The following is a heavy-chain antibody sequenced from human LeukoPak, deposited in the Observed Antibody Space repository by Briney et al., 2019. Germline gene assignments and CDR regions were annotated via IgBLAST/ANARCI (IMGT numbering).Heavy chain of an antibody. D-gene: IGHD3-9*01. J-gene: IGHJ3*02. V-gene: IGHV5-51*01. CDR2: IYPGDSDT. CDR1: GYSFTSYW. Sequence: GESLKISCKGSGYSFTSYWIGWVRQVPGKGLEWMGIIYPGDSDTRYSPSFQGQVTISADKSISTAYLQWSSLKASDTAMYYCARHRVAGYYIRDDAFDIWGQGTMVTVSS. CDR3: ARHRVAGYYIRDDAFDI.